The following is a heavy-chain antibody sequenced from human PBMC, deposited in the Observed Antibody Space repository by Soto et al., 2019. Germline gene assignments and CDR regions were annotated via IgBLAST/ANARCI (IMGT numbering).Heavy chain of an antibody. J-gene: IGHJ1*01. D-gene: IGHD6-25*01. V-gene: IGHV3-23*01. CDR2: VSGSGGNT. CDR3: AKAGSSVWTIPDEYFQH. CDR1: GFTFSTYA. Sequence: DVQLLESGGGLVQPGGSLRLSCAASGFTFSTYAMSWVRQAPGKGLEWVSAVSGSGGNTFYADSAKGRFTISRDNSKNTLFLQMNSLRVDDTAVYYCAKAGSSVWTIPDEYFQHWGQGTLVTVSS.